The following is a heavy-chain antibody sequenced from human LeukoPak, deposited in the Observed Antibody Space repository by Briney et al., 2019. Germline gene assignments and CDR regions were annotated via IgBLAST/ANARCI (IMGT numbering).Heavy chain of an antibody. CDR1: GFTFSDYY. D-gene: IGHD5-24*01. CDR2: IKQDGSEK. CDR3: ARDQGSARWLQFFDAFDI. J-gene: IGHJ3*02. V-gene: IGHV3-7*01. Sequence: TGGSLRLSCAASGFTFSDYYMSWVRQAPGKGLEWVANIKQDGSEKYYVDSVKGRFTISRDNAKNSLYLQMNSLRAEDTAVYYCARDQGSARWLQFFDAFDIWGQGTMVTVSS.